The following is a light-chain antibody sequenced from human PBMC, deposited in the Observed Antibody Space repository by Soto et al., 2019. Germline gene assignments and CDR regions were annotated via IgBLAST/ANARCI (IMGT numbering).Light chain of an antibody. CDR3: QQLNSYPLT. CDR1: QGISSY. CDR2: AAS. Sequence: DIQLTQSPSFLSASVGDSVTITCPASQGISSYLAWYQQKPGKAPRLLIYAASTLQSGVSSRFSGSGSGTELNLTISSLQPEDFATYYCQQLNSYPLTFGGGTKVDIK. J-gene: IGKJ4*01. V-gene: IGKV1-9*01.